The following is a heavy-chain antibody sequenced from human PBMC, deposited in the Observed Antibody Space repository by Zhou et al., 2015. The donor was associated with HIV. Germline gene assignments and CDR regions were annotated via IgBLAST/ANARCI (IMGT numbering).Heavy chain of an antibody. V-gene: IGHV3-30*04. D-gene: IGHD3-22*01. CDR3: ARSSYSESSDYYRYSSYSYYMDV. Sequence: VQLVGVWGEAWSSLGRSLRLSCAASGFIFSSYAMHWVRQAPGKGLEWVAVISFDGSNKYYADSVKGRFTISRDNSKNTLYLQLNSLRTEDTAVYYCARSSYSESSDYYRYSSYSYYMDVWGTGTTVTVSS. CDR2: ISFDGSNK. CDR1: GFIFSSYA. J-gene: IGHJ6*03.